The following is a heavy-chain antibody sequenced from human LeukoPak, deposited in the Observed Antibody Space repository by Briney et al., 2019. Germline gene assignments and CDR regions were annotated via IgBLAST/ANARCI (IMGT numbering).Heavy chain of an antibody. V-gene: IGHV4-34*01. Sequence: PSETLSLTCAVYGGSFSGYYWSWIRQPPGKGLERIGEINHSGSTNYNPSLKSRVTISVDTSKNQFSLKLSSVTAADTAVYYCARGLNMTTVTTLTWGQGTLVTVSS. CDR3: ARGLNMTTVTTLT. CDR1: GGSFSGYY. CDR2: INHSGST. J-gene: IGHJ5*02. D-gene: IGHD4-17*01.